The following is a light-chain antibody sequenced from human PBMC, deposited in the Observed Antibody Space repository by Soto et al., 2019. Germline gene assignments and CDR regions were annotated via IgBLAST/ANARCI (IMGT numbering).Light chain of an antibody. J-gene: IGKJ4*01. CDR3: QQYNDWPPA. Sequence: ETVMTQSPATLSLSPGERATLSCRASQSVSSKLVWYQQKPGQAPRFLIYGASTRATGIPARFRGSGSETEFTLTIDSLQSEDFAVYYCQQYNDWPPAFGGGTKVEIK. CDR1: QSVSSK. V-gene: IGKV3-15*01. CDR2: GAS.